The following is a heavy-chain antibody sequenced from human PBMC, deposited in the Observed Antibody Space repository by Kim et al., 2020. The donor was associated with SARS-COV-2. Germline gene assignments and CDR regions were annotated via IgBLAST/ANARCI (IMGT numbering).Heavy chain of an antibody. J-gene: IGHJ3*02. Sequence: GGSLRLSCAASGFTFSSYSMNWVRQAPGKGLEWVSSISSSSSYIYYADSVKGRFTISRDNAKNSLYLQMNSLRAEDTAVYYCARKLRDTAMVKDAFDIWGQGTMVTVSS. CDR2: ISSSSSYI. CDR3: ARKLRDTAMVKDAFDI. V-gene: IGHV3-21*01. D-gene: IGHD5-18*01. CDR1: GFTFSSYS.